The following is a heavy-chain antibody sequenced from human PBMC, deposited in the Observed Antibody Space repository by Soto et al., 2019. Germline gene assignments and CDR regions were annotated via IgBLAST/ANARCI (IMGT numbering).Heavy chain of an antibody. J-gene: IGHJ4*02. CDR3: AREKLYYYDSSGYPYYFDY. CDR1: GDSVSSISAA. CDR2: TYYRSKWYN. V-gene: IGHV6-1*01. D-gene: IGHD3-22*01. Sequence: SQTLSLTCAISGDSVSSISAAWNWIRQSPSRDLEWLGRTYYRSKWYNDYAVSVKSRITINPDTSKNQFSLQLNSVTPEDTAVYYCAREKLYYYDSSGYPYYFDYWGQGTLVTVSS.